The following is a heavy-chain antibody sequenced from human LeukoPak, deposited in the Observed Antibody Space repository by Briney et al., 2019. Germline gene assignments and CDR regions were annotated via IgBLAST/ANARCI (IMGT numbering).Heavy chain of an antibody. J-gene: IGHJ3*02. CDR2: ISYDGSNK. Sequence: GGSLRLSCAASGFTFSSYGMPWVRQAPGKGLEWVAVISYDGSNKYYADSVKGRFTISRDNSKNTLYLQMNSLRAEDTAVYYCAKVGAYYYDSSGYYWDDAFDIWGQGTMVTVSS. CDR1: GFTFSSYG. D-gene: IGHD3-22*01. CDR3: AKVGAYYYDSSGYYWDDAFDI. V-gene: IGHV3-30*18.